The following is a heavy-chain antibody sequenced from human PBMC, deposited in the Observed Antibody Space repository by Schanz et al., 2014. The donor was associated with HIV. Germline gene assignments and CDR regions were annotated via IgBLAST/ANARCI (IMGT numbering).Heavy chain of an antibody. D-gene: IGHD3-22*01. J-gene: IGHJ4*02. CDR3: AKPEYDSRGNSQSHFDY. CDR2: IRGSGDNT. CDR1: GFTFGDYP. V-gene: IGHV3-23*04. Sequence: EVQLVESGGGLVKPGRSLRLSCTASGFTFGDYPMSWFRQAPGKGLEWISGIRGSGDNTQYADSVKGRFTISRDNSKNTLLLQISGLRIDDTAVYYCAKPEYDSRGNSQSHFDYWGQGTLVTVSS.